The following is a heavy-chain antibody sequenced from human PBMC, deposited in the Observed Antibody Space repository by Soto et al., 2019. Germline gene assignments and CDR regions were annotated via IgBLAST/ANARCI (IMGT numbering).Heavy chain of an antibody. CDR1: GFTFSDYG. J-gene: IGHJ4*02. CDR2: IWYDGSEK. D-gene: IGHD1-1*01. V-gene: IGHV3-33*01. CDR3: ARQSLGNIRLRGFDY. Sequence: QVQLVESGGGVVQPGRSLRLSCAASGFTFSDYGMHWVRQAPGKGLEWVAVIWYDGSEKYYADSVKGRFTISRDNSKNTLYLQMNSLRAEDTAVYYCARQSLGNIRLRGFDYWGQGALVTLSS.